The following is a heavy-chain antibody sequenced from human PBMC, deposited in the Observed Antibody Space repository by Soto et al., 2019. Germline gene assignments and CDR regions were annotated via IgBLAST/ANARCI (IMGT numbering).Heavy chain of an antibody. J-gene: IGHJ6*03. CDR3: AREGVLWFGELSPTRMDV. CDR1: GFTFSSYG. V-gene: IGHV3-33*01. D-gene: IGHD3-10*01. CDR2: IWYDGSNK. Sequence: GGSLRLSCAASGFTFSSYGMHWVRQAPGKGLEWVAVIWYDGSNKYYADSVKGRFTISRDNSKNTLYLQMNSLRAEDTAVYYCAREGVLWFGELSPTRMDVWGKGTTVTVSS.